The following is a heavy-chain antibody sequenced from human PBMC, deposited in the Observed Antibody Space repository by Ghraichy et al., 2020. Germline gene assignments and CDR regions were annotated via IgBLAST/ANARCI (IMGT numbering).Heavy chain of an antibody. CDR1: GYTFTSYG. V-gene: IGHV1-18*01. CDR2: ISAYNGNT. CDR3: ARDQSYYDILTGYYKKSGIDY. J-gene: IGHJ4*02. Sequence: ASVKVSCKASGYTFTSYGISWVRQAPGQGLEWMGWISAYNGNTNYAQKLQGRVTMTTDTSTSTAYMELRSLRSDDTAVYYCARDQSYYDILTGYYKKSGIDYWGQGTLVTVSS. D-gene: IGHD3-9*01.